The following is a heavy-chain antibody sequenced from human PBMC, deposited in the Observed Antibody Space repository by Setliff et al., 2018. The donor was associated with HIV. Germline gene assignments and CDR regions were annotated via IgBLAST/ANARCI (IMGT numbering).Heavy chain of an antibody. J-gene: IGHJ5*02. Sequence: GGSLRLSCAASGFTFSSYWMSWVRQAPGKGLEWVANIKQDGSEKYYVDSVKGRFTISRDNAANSLYLQMNSLRVEDTAIYFCARYFYASSSSAIDAWGQGMPVTVSS. CDR1: GFTFSSYW. CDR2: IKQDGSEK. D-gene: IGHD3-16*01. CDR3: ARYFYASSSSAIDA. V-gene: IGHV3-7*01.